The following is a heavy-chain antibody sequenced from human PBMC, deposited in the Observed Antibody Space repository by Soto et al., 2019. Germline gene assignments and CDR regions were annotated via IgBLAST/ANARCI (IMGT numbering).Heavy chain of an antibody. CDR1: GGTFDTYA. CDR2: SIPIFGTA. D-gene: IGHD1-26*01. CDR3: ARDVAFGGRYSFDY. J-gene: IGHJ4*02. V-gene: IGHV1-69*12. Sequence: QVQLVQSGAEVKKPGSSVKVSCKASGGTFDTYAISWVRQAPGQGLEWMGGSIPIFGTANYAQKFQGRVTTTADESTSTAYMELSSLRSEDTAVYYCARDVAFGGRYSFDYWGQGTLVTVSS.